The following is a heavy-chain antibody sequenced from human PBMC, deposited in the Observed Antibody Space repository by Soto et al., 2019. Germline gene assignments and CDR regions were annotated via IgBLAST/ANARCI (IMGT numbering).Heavy chain of an antibody. Sequence: ASVKVSCKASGYTFTSYGISWVRQAPGQGLEWMGWISAYNGNTNYAQKLQGRVTMTTDTSTSTAYMELRSLRSDDTAVYYCARDVGYCSSTSCYIHYYYGMDVWGQRTTVTVSS. J-gene: IGHJ6*02. CDR1: GYTFTSYG. CDR3: ARDVGYCSSTSCYIHYYYGMDV. CDR2: ISAYNGNT. D-gene: IGHD2-2*02. V-gene: IGHV1-18*01.